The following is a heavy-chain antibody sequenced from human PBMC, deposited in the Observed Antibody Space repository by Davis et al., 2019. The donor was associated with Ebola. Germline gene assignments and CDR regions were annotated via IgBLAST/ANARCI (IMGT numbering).Heavy chain of an antibody. CDR2: INWNGGST. J-gene: IGHJ6*02. Sequence: GGSLRLSCAASGFTFDDYGMSWVRQAPGKGLEWVSGINWNGGSTGYADSVKGRFTISRDNAKNPLYLQMNSLRAEDTALYYCARGGITMVRGVIIKGYYYYGMDVWGQGTTVTVSS. CDR1: GFTFDDYG. D-gene: IGHD3-10*01. V-gene: IGHV3-20*04. CDR3: ARGGITMVRGVIIKGYYYYGMDV.